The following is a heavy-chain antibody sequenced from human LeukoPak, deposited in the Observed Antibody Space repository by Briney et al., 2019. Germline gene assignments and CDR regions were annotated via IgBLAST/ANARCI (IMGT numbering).Heavy chain of an antibody. CDR2: IYYSGST. D-gene: IGHD3-16*01. Sequence: SETLSLTCTVSGGSISSSSYSWGWIRQPPGKGLEWIGNIYYSGSTYYSPSLKSRVTISVDTSKNQFSLKLSPVTAADTAVYYCAREGHRITFGGVTREYYFDYWGQGTLVTVSS. V-gene: IGHV4-39*07. CDR3: AREGHRITFGGVTREYYFDY. J-gene: IGHJ4*02. CDR1: GGSISSSSYS.